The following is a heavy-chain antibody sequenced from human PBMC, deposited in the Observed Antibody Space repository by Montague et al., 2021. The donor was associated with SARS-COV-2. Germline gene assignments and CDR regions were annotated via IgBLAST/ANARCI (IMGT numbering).Heavy chain of an antibody. D-gene: IGHD3-10*01. CDR3: ARMRAVLLWFGESTYFDY. Sequence: LRLSWTASGFTFSNYAMSWVRQPPGKGLEWIGEINHSGSTNYNPSLKSRVTISVDTSKNQFSLKLSSVTAADTAVYYCARMRAVLLWFGESTYFDYWGQGTLVTVSS. J-gene: IGHJ4*02. CDR2: INHSGST. CDR1: GFTFSNYA. V-gene: IGHV4-34*01.